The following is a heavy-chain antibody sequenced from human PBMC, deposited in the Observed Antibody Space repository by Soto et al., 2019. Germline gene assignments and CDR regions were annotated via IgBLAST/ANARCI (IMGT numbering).Heavy chain of an antibody. CDR3: VKEASGWKSRGSFDL. CDR1: GVTFTTNA. J-gene: IGHJ3*01. CDR2: ISGDDGSG. Sequence: PVGSLRLSCVASGVTFTTNAMDWVRQAPGKGLEWVSFISGDDGSGNYADSVKGRFTISRDNSKNTLYLQMNSLRAEDTAIYYCVKEASGWKSRGSFDLCGRRTMVTVSS. V-gene: IGHV3-23*01. D-gene: IGHD6-19*01.